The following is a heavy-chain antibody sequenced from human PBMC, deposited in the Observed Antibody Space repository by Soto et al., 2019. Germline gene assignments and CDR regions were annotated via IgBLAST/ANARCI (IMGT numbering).Heavy chain of an antibody. Sequence: QLVETGGGVIQPGTSLTLSCAASGFSVSRNYMTWVRQAPGKGLEWVSFVYSGGATFYADSVKGRFILSRDDSQNTMYLQMNNLRAEDTAVYYCARVPGRFWGRGTLVTVAS. CDR3: ARVPGRF. V-gene: IGHV3-53*02. CDR2: VYSGGAT. J-gene: IGHJ4*02. CDR1: GFSVSRNY. D-gene: IGHD3-10*01.